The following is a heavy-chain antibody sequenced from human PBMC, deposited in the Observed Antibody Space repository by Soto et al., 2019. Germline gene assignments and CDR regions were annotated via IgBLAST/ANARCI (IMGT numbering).Heavy chain of an antibody. CDR1: GGSFSGYY. Sequence: PSETLSLTCAVHGGSFSGYYWSWIRQPPGKGLEWIGEINHSGSTNYNPSLKSRVTISVDTTKNQFSLKLSSVTAADTAVYYCARGRATVTRGGYYFDYWGQGTLVTVSS. CDR3: ARGRATVTRGGYYFDY. V-gene: IGHV4-34*01. J-gene: IGHJ4*02. D-gene: IGHD4-4*01. CDR2: INHSGST.